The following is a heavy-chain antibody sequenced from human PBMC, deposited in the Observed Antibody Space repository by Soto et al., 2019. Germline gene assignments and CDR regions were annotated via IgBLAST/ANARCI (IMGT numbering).Heavy chain of an antibody. CDR3: ARGGGPYVWFNEF. Sequence: QGQLVQSGPEVKKPGSSVKVSCKDSGGLFSSFAISWVRQAPGQGLEWLGGIIPVFGTTNYAEKLQDRVTITADESTNTAYMELSSLTSADTAMYYWARGGGPYVWFNEFWGQGTLVTVSS. CDR2: IIPVFGTT. CDR1: GGLFSSFA. J-gene: IGHJ4*02. D-gene: IGHD3-16*01. V-gene: IGHV1-69*13.